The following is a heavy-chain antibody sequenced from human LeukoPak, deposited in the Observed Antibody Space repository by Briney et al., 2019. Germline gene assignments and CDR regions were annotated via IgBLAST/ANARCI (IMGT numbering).Heavy chain of an antibody. CDR1: GGSISTYY. V-gene: IGHV4-4*09. D-gene: IGHD2-15*01. CDR2: IYPTGST. CDR3: ARHYCTAASCPDYFDY. J-gene: IGHJ4*02. Sequence: PSETLSHTCTVSGGSISTYYWSWIRKPPGMPLEWVGYIYPTGSTDYNPSPKSRVTISVDTSKNQISLSLTSVTAADTAIYYCARHYCTAASCPDYFDYWGQGTLVAVSS.